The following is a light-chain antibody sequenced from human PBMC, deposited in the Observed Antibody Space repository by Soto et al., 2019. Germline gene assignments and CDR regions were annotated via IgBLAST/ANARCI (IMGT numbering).Light chain of an antibody. Sequence: QCSFPQPAPVSGSPGPSFALSCAGTNSDVGSYNYVSWYRQHPDKAPQVMIYEVNKRPSGVPDRFSGSKSGNTASLTVSGLQAEDEADYYCCSYAGSDKYVFGTGTKVTVL. CDR1: NSDVGSYNY. CDR3: CSYAGSDKYV. J-gene: IGLJ1*01. CDR2: EVN. V-gene: IGLV2-8*01.